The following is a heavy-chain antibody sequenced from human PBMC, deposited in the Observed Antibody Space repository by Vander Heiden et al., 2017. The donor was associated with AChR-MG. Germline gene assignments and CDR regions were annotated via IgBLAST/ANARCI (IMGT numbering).Heavy chain of an antibody. J-gene: IGHJ3*01. CDR1: GFTFHNYR. Sequence: EVQLVESGGGLAQPGGSLRLSCAASGFTFHNYRMSRVRPAPGKGLEWVANTNQDGSVKHYVDSVKGRFTISRDNAKNSLYLEMNSLGVEDTAVYYCVRNGGAFDFWGQGTMVTVS. CDR2: TNQDGSVK. V-gene: IGHV3-7*01. CDR3: VRNGGAFDF.